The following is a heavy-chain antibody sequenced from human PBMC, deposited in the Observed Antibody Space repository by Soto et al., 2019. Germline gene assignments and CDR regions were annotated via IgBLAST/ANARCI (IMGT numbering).Heavy chain of an antibody. V-gene: IGHV3-23*01. CDR1: GFTFSSYA. CDR3: AKDHGSSWYGTFDY. Sequence: WGSLRLSCAASGFTFSSYAMSWVRQAPGKGLEWVSAISGSGGSTYYADSVKGRFTISRDNSKNTLYLQMNSLRAEDTAVYYCAKDHGSSWYGTFDYWGQGTLVTVSS. D-gene: IGHD6-13*01. J-gene: IGHJ4*02. CDR2: ISGSGGST.